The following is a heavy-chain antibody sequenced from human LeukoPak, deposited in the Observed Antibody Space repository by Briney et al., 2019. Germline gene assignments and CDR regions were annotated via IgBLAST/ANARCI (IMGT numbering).Heavy chain of an antibody. Sequence: PGGSLRLSCAASGFTFSSYAMSWVRQAPGKGLEWVSAISGSGGSTYYADSVKGRFTISRDNSKNTLYLQMNSLRAEDTAVYYCAKTRVVTMIVVVPRGYFDYWGQGTLVTVSS. CDR3: AKTRVVTMIVVVPRGYFDY. J-gene: IGHJ4*02. CDR1: GFTFSSYA. V-gene: IGHV3-23*01. D-gene: IGHD3-22*01. CDR2: ISGSGGST.